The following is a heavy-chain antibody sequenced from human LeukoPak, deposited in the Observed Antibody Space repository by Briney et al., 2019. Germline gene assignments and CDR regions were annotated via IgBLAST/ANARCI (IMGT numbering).Heavy chain of an antibody. CDR2: IYYNGST. V-gene: IGHV4-59*01. Sequence: PSETLSLTCTVSGGSISSYYWSWLRQPPGKGLEWSGYIYYNGSTNYNPSLKSRVTISVDTSKNQFSLKLSSVTAADTAVYYCARDEVYGSGSYYSLWGQGTLVTVSS. CDR1: GGSISSYY. CDR3: ARDEVYGSGSYYSL. D-gene: IGHD3-10*01. J-gene: IGHJ4*02.